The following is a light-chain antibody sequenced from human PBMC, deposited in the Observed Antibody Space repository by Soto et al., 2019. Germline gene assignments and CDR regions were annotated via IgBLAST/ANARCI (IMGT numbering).Light chain of an antibody. V-gene: IGKV3-20*01. CDR1: QSVSSN. Sequence: EIVMTQSPATLSVSPGERATLSCRASQSVSSNLAWYQQKPGQPPRLLIYGASNRATDIPDRFSGSGSGTDFTLTISRLEPEDFAVYYCQQCGSSSTFGQGTRLEIK. CDR3: QQCGSSST. CDR2: GAS. J-gene: IGKJ5*01.